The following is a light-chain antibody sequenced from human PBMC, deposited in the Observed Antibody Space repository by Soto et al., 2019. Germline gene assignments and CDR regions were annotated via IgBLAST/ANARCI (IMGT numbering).Light chain of an antibody. V-gene: IGKV3-15*01. Sequence: EIVMTQSPATLSVSPGERATLSCRASQSVSSNLAWYQQKPGQAPRLLIYGASTRATGIPARFSGSGSGKEFTLTISSLQSEDFAVYYCQQYNKWPKWTFGKGTKVNI. J-gene: IGKJ1*01. CDR3: QQYNKWPKWT. CDR1: QSVSSN. CDR2: GAS.